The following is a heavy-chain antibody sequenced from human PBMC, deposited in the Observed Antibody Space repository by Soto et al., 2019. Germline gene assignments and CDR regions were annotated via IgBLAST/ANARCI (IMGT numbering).Heavy chain of an antibody. J-gene: IGHJ4*02. Sequence: QVQLVQSGAEVKKPGSSVKVSCKASGGTFSSYAISWVRQAPGQGLEGMGGIIPIFGTANYAQKFQGRVTITADESTSTAYMELSSLRSEATAVYYCARAMEIAAPAPVYYFDYWCQGTLVTVSS. CDR1: GGTFSSYA. CDR3: ARAMEIAAPAPVYYFDY. V-gene: IGHV1-69*01. D-gene: IGHD6-13*01. CDR2: IIPIFGTA.